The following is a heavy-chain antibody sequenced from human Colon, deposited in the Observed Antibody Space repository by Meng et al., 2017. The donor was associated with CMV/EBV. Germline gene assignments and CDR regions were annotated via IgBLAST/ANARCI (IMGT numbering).Heavy chain of an antibody. D-gene: IGHD2-2*01. CDR3: AKGEKGGSSSKYNYYYYGMDV. CDR1: GFTFSSYA. CDR2: ISGSGGST. V-gene: IGHV3-23*01. J-gene: IGHJ6*02. Sequence: GESLKISCAASGFTFSSYAMSWVRQAPGKGLEWVSAISGSGGSTYYADSVKGRFTISRDNSKNTLYLQMNSLRAEDTAVYYCAKGEKGGSSSKYNYYYYGMDVWGQGTTVTVSS.